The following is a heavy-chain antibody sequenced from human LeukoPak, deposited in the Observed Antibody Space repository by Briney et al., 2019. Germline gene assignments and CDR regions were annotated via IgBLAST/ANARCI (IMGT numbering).Heavy chain of an antibody. CDR2: INHRGST. V-gene: IGHV4-34*01. CDR1: GGSFSGYY. Sequence: PSETLSLTCAVYGGSFSGYYWSWIREPPGKGLECRGEINHRGSTNYNPSLTGRGTISVDTAKNQFSLKLTSVPAADTAVYYCARGYYGSGHPWWFATWGQGPLVPVSS. CDR3: ARGYYGSGHPWWFAT. D-gene: IGHD3-10*01. J-gene: IGHJ5*02.